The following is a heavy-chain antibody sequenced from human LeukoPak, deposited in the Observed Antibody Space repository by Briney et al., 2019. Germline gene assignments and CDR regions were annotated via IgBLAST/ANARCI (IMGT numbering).Heavy chain of an antibody. J-gene: IGHJ4*02. Sequence: GGSPRTSRAASGFTFSSYCMHWGRQGPGHGGEGVAVISYDGSNKYYADSVKGRFTISRDNSKNTLYLQMNSLRAEDTAVYYCAKDDGPRVEWPFDYWGQGTLVTVSS. CDR3: AKDDGPRVEWPFDY. V-gene: IGHV3-30*18. D-gene: IGHD5-24*01. CDR2: ISYDGSNK. CDR1: GFTFSSYC.